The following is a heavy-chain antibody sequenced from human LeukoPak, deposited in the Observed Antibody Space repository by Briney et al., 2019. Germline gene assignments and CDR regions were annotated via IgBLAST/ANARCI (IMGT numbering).Heavy chain of an antibody. J-gene: IGHJ6*03. CDR3: AKDKGGGTGNRLYYMDV. Sequence: GGSLRLSCAASGFTFSSYEMNWVRQAPGEGLEWVSYISSSGSTIYYADSVKGRFTISRDNAKNSLYLQMDSLRVEDTALYYCAKDKGGGTGNRLYYMDVWVKGTTVTISS. CDR1: GFTFSSYE. V-gene: IGHV3-48*03. D-gene: IGHD3-10*01. CDR2: ISSSGSTI.